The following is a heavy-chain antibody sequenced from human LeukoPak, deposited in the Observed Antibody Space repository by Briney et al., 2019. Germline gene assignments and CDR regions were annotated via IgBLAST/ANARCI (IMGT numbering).Heavy chain of an antibody. CDR3: ARARITIFGVVIIYNWFDP. J-gene: IGHJ5*02. CDR1: GYTFSNYA. CDR2: ISVHNGNT. D-gene: IGHD3-3*01. V-gene: IGHV1-18*01. Sequence: ASVKVSCKASGYTFSNYAISWVRHAPGQGLEWMGWISVHNGNTKYAQKLQGRVTMTRDTSISTAYMELSRLRSDDTAMYYCARARITIFGVVIIYNWFDPWGQGTLVTVSS.